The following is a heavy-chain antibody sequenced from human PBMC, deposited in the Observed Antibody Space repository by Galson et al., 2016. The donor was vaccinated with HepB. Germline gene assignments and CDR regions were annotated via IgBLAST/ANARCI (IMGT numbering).Heavy chain of an antibody. CDR1: GFIFSSYV. V-gene: IGHV3-30-3*01. CDR2: ISYDGSNK. CDR3: ARDPRSLVPSSSGHVNWFDP. Sequence: SLRLSCAASGFIFSSYVMHWVRQAPGKGLEWVAVISYDGSNKYYADSVKGRFTISRDNSKNTLYLQMNSLRVEDTAVYYCARDPRSLVPSSSGHVNWFDPWGQGTLVTVSS. D-gene: IGHD3-10*01. J-gene: IGHJ5*02.